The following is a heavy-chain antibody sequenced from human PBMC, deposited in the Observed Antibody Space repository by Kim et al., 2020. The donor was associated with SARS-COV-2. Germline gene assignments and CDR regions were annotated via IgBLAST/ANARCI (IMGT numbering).Heavy chain of an antibody. CDR3: AKGLAAVAGTVGATTDYYYYGMDV. J-gene: IGHJ6*02. Sequence: GGSLRLSCAASGFTFSSYAMSWVRQAPGKGLEWVSAISGSGGSTYYADSVKGRFTISRDNSKNTLYLQMNSLRAEDTAVYYCAKGLAAVAGTVGATTDYYYYGMDVWGQGTTVTVSS. CDR2: ISGSGGST. CDR1: GFTFSSYA. D-gene: IGHD6-19*01. V-gene: IGHV3-23*01.